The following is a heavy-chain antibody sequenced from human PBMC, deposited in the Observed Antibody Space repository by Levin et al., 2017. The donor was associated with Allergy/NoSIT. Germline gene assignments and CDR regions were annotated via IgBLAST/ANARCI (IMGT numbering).Heavy chain of an antibody. V-gene: IGHV3-30-3*01. J-gene: IGHJ3*02. CDR1: GFTFSSYA. Sequence: PGGSLRLSCAASGFTFSSYAMHWVRQAPGKGLEWVAVISYDGSNKYYADSVKGRFTISRDNSKNTLYLQMNSLRAEDTAVYYCASGYYYGSGSYYPSVLDIWGQGTMVTVSS. CDR2: ISYDGSNK. D-gene: IGHD3-10*01. CDR3: ASGYYYGSGSYYPSVLDI.